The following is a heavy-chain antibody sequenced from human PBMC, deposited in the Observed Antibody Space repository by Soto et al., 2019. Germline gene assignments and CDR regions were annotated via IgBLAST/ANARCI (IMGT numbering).Heavy chain of an antibody. CDR3: ARHSGRSIAAAGKIGCAFDI. Sequence: SETLSITSSVCGGSISSYSWSWIRQPPGKDLEWIGYMYHSGSTYYNPSLKSRVTISIDRSKNQFSLKLSSVTAADTAVYYCARHSGRSIAAAGKIGCAFDIWGQGTMVTVSS. CDR1: GGSISSYS. D-gene: IGHD6-13*01. J-gene: IGHJ3*02. CDR2: MYHSGST. V-gene: IGHV4-59*04.